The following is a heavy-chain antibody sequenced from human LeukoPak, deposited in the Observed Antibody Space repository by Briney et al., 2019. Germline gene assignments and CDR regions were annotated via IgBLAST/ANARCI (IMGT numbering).Heavy chain of an antibody. J-gene: IGHJ5*02. CDR1: GGSISSHF. CDR3: ARAALDIVVVPYWFDP. CDR2: IYHSGST. Sequence: PSETLSLTCTVSGGSISSHFWSWIRQPPGKGLEWIGSIYHSGSTYYNPSLKSRVTISVDTSKNQFSLKLSSVTAADTAVYYCARAALDIVVVPYWFDPWGQGTLVTVSS. V-gene: IGHV4-38-2*02. D-gene: IGHD2-2*01.